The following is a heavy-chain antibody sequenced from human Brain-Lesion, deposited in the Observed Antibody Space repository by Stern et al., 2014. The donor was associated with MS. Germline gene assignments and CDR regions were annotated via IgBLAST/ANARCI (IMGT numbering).Heavy chain of an antibody. Sequence: QVQLVQSGPGLVKPLQTLSLTCTVSGGSVSSGGYFWNWIRQHPGKGLEWIGHVYYSGSIAYNPSLKSRVTISVDTSKNQFSLRLRSVTAADTAVYYYARNPALWYFDLWGRGTLAAVSS. CDR2: VYYSGSI. CDR3: ARNPALWYFDL. V-gene: IGHV4-31*03. J-gene: IGHJ2*01. CDR1: GGSVSSGGYF. D-gene: IGHD3-3*02.